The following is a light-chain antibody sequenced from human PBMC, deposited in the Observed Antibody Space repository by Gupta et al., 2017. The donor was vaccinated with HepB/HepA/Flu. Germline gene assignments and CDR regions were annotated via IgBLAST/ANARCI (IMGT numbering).Light chain of an antibody. CDR3: SSWDNSINSWV. CDR1: T. CDR2: SND. V-gene: IGLV1-44*01. Sequence: TANWYQQLPGTAPKLLIYSNDQRPSGVPDRFSGSKSGTSASLAISGLQSEDEADYYYSSWDNSINSWVFGGGTRLTVL. J-gene: IGLJ3*02.